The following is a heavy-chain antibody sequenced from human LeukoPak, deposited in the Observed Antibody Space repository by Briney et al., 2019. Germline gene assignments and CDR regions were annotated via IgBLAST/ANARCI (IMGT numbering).Heavy chain of an antibody. Sequence: SETLSLTCAVYGGSFSGYYWSWIRQPPGKGLEWIGEINHSGSTNYNPSLKSRVTISVDTSKNQFSLKLSSVTAADTAVYYCARRQWLVRLFDYWGQGTLVTVSS. CDR3: ARRQWLVRLFDY. CDR2: INHSGST. J-gene: IGHJ4*02. D-gene: IGHD6-19*01. V-gene: IGHV4-34*01. CDR1: GGSFSGYY.